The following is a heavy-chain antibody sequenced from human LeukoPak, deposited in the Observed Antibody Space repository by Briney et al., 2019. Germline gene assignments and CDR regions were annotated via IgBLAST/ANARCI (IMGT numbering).Heavy chain of an antibody. CDR1: GGSISSGSYY. CDR3: ASGSYGYDDY. V-gene: IGHV4-61*02. J-gene: IGHJ4*02. D-gene: IGHD1-26*01. Sequence: SETLSLTCTVSGGSISSGSYYWSWLRQPAGKGLEWIGRIYTSGSTNYNPSLKSRVTISVDTSKNQFSLKLSSVTAADTAVYYCASGSYGYDDYWGQGTLVTVSS. CDR2: IYTSGST.